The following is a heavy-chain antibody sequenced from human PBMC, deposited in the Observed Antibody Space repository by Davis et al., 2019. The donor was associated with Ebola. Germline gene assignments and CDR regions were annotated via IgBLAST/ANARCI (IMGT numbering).Heavy chain of an antibody. V-gene: IGHV4-34*01. CDR1: GGSFSGYY. J-gene: IGHJ4*02. D-gene: IGHD3-16*01. Sequence: SETLSLTCAVYGGSFSGYYWSWIRQPPGKGLEWIGEINHSGSTNYNPSLKSRVTISVDTSKNQFSLKLSSVTAADTAVYYCAGETAGGFDSWGQGTLVTVSS. CDR3: AGETAGGFDS. CDR2: INHSGST.